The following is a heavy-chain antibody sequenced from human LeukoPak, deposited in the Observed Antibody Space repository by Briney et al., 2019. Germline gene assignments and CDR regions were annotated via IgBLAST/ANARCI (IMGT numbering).Heavy chain of an antibody. CDR1: GGSISSYY. Sequence: SETLPLTCTVSGGSISSYYWSGVRQPPVEGLEGIGFIYTSGSTNYNPSLNSRVTISLDTSKNQFSMKMSSVTAADTAVYYCARIDYDFWSGYYWFDPWGQGTLVTVSS. V-gene: IGHV4-4*09. J-gene: IGHJ5*02. CDR3: ARIDYDFWSGYYWFDP. D-gene: IGHD3-3*01. CDR2: IYTSGST.